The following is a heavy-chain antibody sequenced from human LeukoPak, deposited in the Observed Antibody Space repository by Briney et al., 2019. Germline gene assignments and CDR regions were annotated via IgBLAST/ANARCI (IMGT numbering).Heavy chain of an antibody. D-gene: IGHD3-16*01. CDR3: AREILALGVGVRGYFDY. J-gene: IGHJ4*02. Sequence: PSETLSLTCAVYGGSFSGYYWSWIRQPPGKGLEWIGEINHSGSTNYNPSLKSRVTISVDTSKNQFSLKLSSVTAADTAVYYCAREILALGVGVRGYFDYWGQGTLVTVSS. CDR2: INHSGST. V-gene: IGHV4-34*01. CDR1: GGSFSGYY.